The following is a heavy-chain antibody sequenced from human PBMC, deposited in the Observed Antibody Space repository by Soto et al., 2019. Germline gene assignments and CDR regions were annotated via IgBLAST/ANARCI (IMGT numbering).Heavy chain of an antibody. CDR2: ISSSTSHT. CDR1: GFTFSDYY. Sequence: ESGGGLVKPGGSLRLSCAVSGFTFSDYYMTWIRQAPGKGLEWVTYISSSTSHTNYADSVKGRFTISRDNAKNALFLQRNSLRAEDTAVYYCARGRGAAADDFDFWGQGTLVTVSS. CDR3: ARGRGAAADDFDF. J-gene: IGHJ4*02. D-gene: IGHD6-13*01. V-gene: IGHV3-11*05.